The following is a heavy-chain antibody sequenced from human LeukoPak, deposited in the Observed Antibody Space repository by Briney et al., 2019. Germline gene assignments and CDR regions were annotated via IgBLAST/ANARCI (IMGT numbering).Heavy chain of an antibody. CDR2: ISGDGTTT. CDR1: GFTFSSYG. D-gene: IGHD6-19*01. CDR3: ATSHGWSPDH. V-gene: IGHV3-43*02. Sequence: PGRSLRLSCAASGFTFSSYGMHWVRQAPGKGLECISFISGDGTTTYYRDSVRGRFTISRDNSKNSLYLQLESLRADDTALYFCATSHGWSPDHWGQGTLVTVSS. J-gene: IGHJ4*02.